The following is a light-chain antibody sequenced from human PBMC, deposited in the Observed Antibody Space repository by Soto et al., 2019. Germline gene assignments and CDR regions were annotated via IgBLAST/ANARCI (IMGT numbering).Light chain of an antibody. CDR1: QSVSSY. J-gene: IGKJ4*01. CDR3: QQRSNRPST. CDR2: DAS. V-gene: IGKV3-11*01. Sequence: EIGLTQSPATLSLSPGNRATLSCRASQSVSSYLAWYQQKPGQAPRLLIYDASNRATGIPARFSGSGSGTDFTLTITSLEPEDFAVYYCQQRSNRPSTFGGGTKVEIK.